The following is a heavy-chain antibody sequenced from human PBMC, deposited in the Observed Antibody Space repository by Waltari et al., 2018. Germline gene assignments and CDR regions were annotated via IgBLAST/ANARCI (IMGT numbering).Heavy chain of an antibody. V-gene: IGHV3-21*01. Sequence: EVQLVESGGGLVKPGGSLRLSCAASGFTFSSYSMNWVRQAPGKGLEWVSSISSSSSYIYYADSVKGRFTISRDNAKNSLYLQMNSLRAEDTAVYYCASYCSGGSCHIRWGQGTLVTVSS. CDR1: GFTFSSYS. CDR2: ISSSSSYI. D-gene: IGHD2-15*01. J-gene: IGHJ4*02. CDR3: ASYCSGGSCHIR.